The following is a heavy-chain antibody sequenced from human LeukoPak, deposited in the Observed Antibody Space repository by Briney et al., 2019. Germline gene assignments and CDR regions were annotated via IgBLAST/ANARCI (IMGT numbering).Heavy chain of an antibody. CDR2: IYYTGTT. CDR3: ARLHYSKDGISRPSMDV. V-gene: IGHV4-59*08. CDR1: GGSITTYY. J-gene: IGHJ6*03. D-gene: IGHD4-11*01. Sequence: SETLSLTCTVSGGSITTYYWSWIRQRPGKRLEWMGYIYYTGTTNYNPSFKSRVTISVDTSKNQFSLRVNSVTDADTAVYYCARLHYSKDGISRPSMDVWGRGTTVIVSS.